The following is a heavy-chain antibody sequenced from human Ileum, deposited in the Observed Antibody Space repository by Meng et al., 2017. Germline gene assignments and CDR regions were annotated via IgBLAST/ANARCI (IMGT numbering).Heavy chain of an antibody. Sequence: QVQLVTSGAEVKKPGSSVKVSCKASGGTFGSYAISWVRQAPGQGLEWMGGIIPIFGTANYAQKFQGRVTITADKSTSTAYMELSSLRSEDTAVYYCASGGDTIFGVVTTFDYWGQGTLVTVSS. J-gene: IGHJ4*02. CDR3: ASGGDTIFGVVTTFDY. D-gene: IGHD3-3*01. CDR2: IIPIFGTA. CDR1: GGTFGSYA. V-gene: IGHV1-69*06.